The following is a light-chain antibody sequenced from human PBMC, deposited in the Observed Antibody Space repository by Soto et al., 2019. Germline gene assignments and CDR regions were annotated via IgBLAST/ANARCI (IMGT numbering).Light chain of an antibody. CDR2: WAS. CDR3: QQYYSNPLT. J-gene: IGKJ4*01. Sequence: DIVMTQSPDSLPVSLGEMATINCKSSQTLLYSSNNKRYLAWYQQKPGQPPTXLIYWASTRESGVPDRFSGGGSGTDFTLTISSLQAEDVAVYYCQQYYSNPLTFGGGTKVDNK. CDR1: QTLLYSSNNKRY. V-gene: IGKV4-1*01.